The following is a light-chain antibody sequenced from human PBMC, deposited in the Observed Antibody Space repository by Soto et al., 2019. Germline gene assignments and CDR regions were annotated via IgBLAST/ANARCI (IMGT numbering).Light chain of an antibody. CDR2: DAS. J-gene: IGKJ1*01. CDR3: QQYGSSSWT. V-gene: IGKV1-5*01. Sequence: DIQRTQSPSTLSASVGDRFTITRMASQSISSWLAWYQQKPGKAHKLLIYDASSLESGVPSRFSGSGSGTDFTLTISRLEPEDFAVYYCQQYGSSSWTVGQGTKVDIK. CDR1: QSISSW.